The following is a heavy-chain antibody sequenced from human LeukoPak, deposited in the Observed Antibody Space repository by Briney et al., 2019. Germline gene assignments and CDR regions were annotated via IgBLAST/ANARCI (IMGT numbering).Heavy chain of an antibody. J-gene: IGHJ4*02. D-gene: IGHD4-23*01. CDR1: GFTFSSYS. CDR2: ISSSSSTI. Sequence: GGSLRLSCAASGFTFSSYSMNWVRQAPGKGLEWVSYISSSSSTIYHADSVKGRFTISRDNAKNSLYLQMNSLRAEDTAVYYCARDLGGNAPDYWGQGTLVTVSS. V-gene: IGHV3-48*01. CDR3: ARDLGGNAPDY.